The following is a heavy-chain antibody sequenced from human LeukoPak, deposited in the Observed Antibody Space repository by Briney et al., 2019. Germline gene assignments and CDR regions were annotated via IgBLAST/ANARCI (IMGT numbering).Heavy chain of an antibody. D-gene: IGHD6-13*01. CDR3: AKIEIAAAGGTFDY. J-gene: IGHJ4*02. V-gene: IGHV3-23*01. Sequence: GGSLRLTCAASGFTFSSYAMSWVRQAPGKGLEWVSAISGSGGSTYYADSVEGRFTISRDNSKNTLYLQMNSLRAEDTAVYYCAKIEIAAAGGTFDYWGQGTLVTVSS. CDR1: GFTFSSYA. CDR2: ISGSGGST.